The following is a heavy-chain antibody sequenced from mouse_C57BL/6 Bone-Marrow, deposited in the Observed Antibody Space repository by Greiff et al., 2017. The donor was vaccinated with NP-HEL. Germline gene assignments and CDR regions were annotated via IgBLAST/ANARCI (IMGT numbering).Heavy chain of an antibody. Sequence: DVMLVESGGGLVKPGGSLKLSCAASGFTFSSYAMSWVRQTPEKRLEWVATISDGGSYTYYPDNVKGRFTISRDNAKNNLYLQMSHLKSEDTAMYYCARDESITTVVMDYWGQGTSVTVSS. CDR3: ARDESITTVVMDY. J-gene: IGHJ4*01. CDR1: GFTFSSYA. D-gene: IGHD1-1*01. CDR2: ISDGGSYT. V-gene: IGHV5-4*01.